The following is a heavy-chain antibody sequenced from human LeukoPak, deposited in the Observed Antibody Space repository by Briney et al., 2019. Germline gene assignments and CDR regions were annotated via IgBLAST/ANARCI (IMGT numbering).Heavy chain of an antibody. CDR3: AKQQRAAVADDLDY. J-gene: IGHJ4*02. D-gene: IGHD6-19*01. Sequence: PSETLSLTCAVYGGSFSGYYWSWIRQPPGKGLEWVSAISGSGGSTYYADSVKGRFTISRDNSKNTLYLQMNSLRAEDTAVYYCAKQQRAAVADDLDYWGQGTLVTVSS. CDR1: GGSFSGYY. CDR2: ISGSGGST. V-gene: IGHV3-23*01.